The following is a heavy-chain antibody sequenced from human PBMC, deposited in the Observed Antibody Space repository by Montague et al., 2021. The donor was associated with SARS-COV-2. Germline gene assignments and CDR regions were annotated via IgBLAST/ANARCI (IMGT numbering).Heavy chain of an antibody. D-gene: IGHD4-17*01. V-gene: IGHV4-4*07. J-gene: IGHJ5*02. Sequence: SETLSLTCTVAGGSISGYYWSWIRQPAGKGLEWIGRVYSGGSTNYNPSLKSRVTMSLDTSNNQFSLNLRSVTAADTALYFCARGDFGDFADWFDPWGQGTLVTVSS. CDR3: ARGDFGDFADWFDP. CDR1: GGSISGYY. CDR2: VYSGGST.